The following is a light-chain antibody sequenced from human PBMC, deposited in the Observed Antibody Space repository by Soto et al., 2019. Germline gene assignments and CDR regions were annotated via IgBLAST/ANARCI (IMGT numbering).Light chain of an antibody. V-gene: IGLV2-14*01. CDR1: SSDIGSYNY. CDR2: DVS. Sequence: QSALTQPASVSGSPGQSITISCTGTSSDIGSYNYVSWYQQHPGKAPKLMIYDVSNRPSGVSNRFSGSKSANTASLTISGLQAEDEADYYCSSYTGSTTPYVFGAGTKLTVL. J-gene: IGLJ1*01. CDR3: SSYTGSTTPYV.